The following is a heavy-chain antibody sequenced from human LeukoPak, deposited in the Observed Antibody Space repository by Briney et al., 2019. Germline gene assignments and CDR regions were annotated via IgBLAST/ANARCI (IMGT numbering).Heavy chain of an antibody. CDR3: ARVRGDLSIDY. Sequence: PGGSLRLSCAASGFTFGSYAMSWVRQAPGKGLEWIGEINHSGSTNYNPSLKSRVTISADTSKNQFSLKLSSVTAADTAVYYCARVRGDLSIDYWGQGNLVTVSS. CDR1: GFTFGSYA. CDR2: INHSGST. J-gene: IGHJ4*02. D-gene: IGHD2-21*02. V-gene: IGHV4-34*01.